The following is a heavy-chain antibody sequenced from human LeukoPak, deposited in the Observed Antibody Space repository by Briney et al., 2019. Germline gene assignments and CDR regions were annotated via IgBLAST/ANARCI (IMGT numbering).Heavy chain of an antibody. D-gene: IGHD4-23*01. V-gene: IGHV1-69*04. CDR3: ARDGDGGTSDH. Sequence: ASVKLSCTASGGTFSSYAISWVRQAPGQRLEWMGRIIPSLGMANYAEKFQGRFTITADKSTSSAYMELNSLRAEDTAVYYCARDGDGGTSDHWGQGTLVTVSS. CDR1: GGTFSSYA. J-gene: IGHJ4*02. CDR2: IIPSLGMA.